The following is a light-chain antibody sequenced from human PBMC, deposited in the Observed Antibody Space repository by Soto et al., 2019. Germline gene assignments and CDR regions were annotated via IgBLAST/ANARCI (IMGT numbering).Light chain of an antibody. V-gene: IGKV3-11*01. CDR3: QHRSDWPPRLT. Sequence: EIVLTQSPATLSLSPGERATLSCGASRSVSSYLAWYQQKPGQAPRLLIYDASYRATGIPARLSGSGSGTDFPLTISSQEPEDFAVSYCQHRSDWPPRLTFGGGTKVEIK. CDR2: DAS. CDR1: RSVSSY. J-gene: IGKJ4*01.